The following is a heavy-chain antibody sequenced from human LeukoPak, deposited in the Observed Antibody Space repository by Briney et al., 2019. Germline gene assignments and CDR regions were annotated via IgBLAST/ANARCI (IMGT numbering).Heavy chain of an antibody. D-gene: IGHD1-26*01. CDR2: IWYDGSNK. Sequence: ARSLRLSCAASGFTFNSYALHWVRQAPGKGLEWVAVIWYDGSNKYYADSVRGRFTISRDSSKNTVFLQMNSLRPEDTAVYYCARDRGTSYWYTDYWGQGTPVTVSS. CDR3: ARDRGTSYWYTDY. V-gene: IGHV3-30*04. CDR1: GFTFNSYA. J-gene: IGHJ4*02.